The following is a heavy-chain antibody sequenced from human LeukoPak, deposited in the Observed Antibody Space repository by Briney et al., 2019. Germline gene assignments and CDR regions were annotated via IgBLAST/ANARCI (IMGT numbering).Heavy chain of an antibody. CDR3: ARHVGVATIGAFDI. CDR1: GGSISSYY. D-gene: IGHD5-12*01. Sequence: SETLSLTCTVSGGSISSYYWSWIRQPPGKGLEWIGYIYYSGSTNYNPSLKSRVTISVDTSKNQFSLKLSSVTAADTAVYYCARHVGVATIGAFDIWGQGTMVTDSS. J-gene: IGHJ3*02. CDR2: IYYSGST. V-gene: IGHV4-59*08.